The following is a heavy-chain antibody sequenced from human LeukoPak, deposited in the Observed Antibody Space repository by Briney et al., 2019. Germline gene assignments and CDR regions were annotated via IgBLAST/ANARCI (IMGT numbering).Heavy chain of an antibody. CDR3: AKSMAGNYYFDH. V-gene: IGHV1-2*02. CDR1: GYTFTGYY. J-gene: IGHJ4*02. D-gene: IGHD5-24*01. Sequence: ASVKVSCKASGYTFTGYYIHWVRQAPGQGLEWMGWIIANSGGTNYTQKLQGSVTMTRDTSISTAYMELSRLRSDDTAVYYCAKSMAGNYYFDHWGQGTLVTVSS. CDR2: IIANSGGT.